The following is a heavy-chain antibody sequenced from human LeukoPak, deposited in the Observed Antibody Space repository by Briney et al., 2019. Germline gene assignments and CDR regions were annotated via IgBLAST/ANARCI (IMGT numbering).Heavy chain of an antibody. J-gene: IGHJ4*02. CDR3: AXSYXTYGDSEADY. D-gene: IGHD4-17*01. CDR2: ISSSSSYI. V-gene: IGHV3-21*01. Sequence: GGSLRLSCAASGFTFSSYSMNWVRQAPGKGLEWVSSISSSSSYIYYADSVKGRFTISRDNAKNSLYLQMNSLRAEDTAVYYCAXSYXTYGDSEADYWGQGTLVTVSS. CDR1: GFTFSSYS.